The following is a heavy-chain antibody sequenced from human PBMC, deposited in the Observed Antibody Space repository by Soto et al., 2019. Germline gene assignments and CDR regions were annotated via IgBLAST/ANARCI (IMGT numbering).Heavy chain of an antibody. CDR2: IYYSGST. V-gene: IGHV4-59*01. Sequence: PLETLSLTCTVSGGSISSYYCSWIRQPPGKGLEWIGYIYYSGSTNYNPSLKSRVTISVDTSKNQFSLKLSSVTAADTAVYYCARGPGIAVAGRAYYYGMDVWGQGTTVTVSS. J-gene: IGHJ6*02. D-gene: IGHD6-19*01. CDR1: GGSISSYY. CDR3: ARGPGIAVAGRAYYYGMDV.